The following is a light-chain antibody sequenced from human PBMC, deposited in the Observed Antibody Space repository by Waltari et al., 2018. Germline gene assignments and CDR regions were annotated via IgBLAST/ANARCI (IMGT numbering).Light chain of an antibody. CDR1: SNDVGGYKY. J-gene: IGLJ2*01. CDR3: SSYTSSTSVI. CDR2: DVN. Sequence: QSALTQSASVSGSPGQSITISCTGTSNDVGGYKYVSWYQQHPGKAPKVLIYDVNNRPSGVSNRFSGSKSGNTASLTISGLQAEDEADYFCSSYTSSTSVIFGGGTKVTVL. V-gene: IGLV2-14*03.